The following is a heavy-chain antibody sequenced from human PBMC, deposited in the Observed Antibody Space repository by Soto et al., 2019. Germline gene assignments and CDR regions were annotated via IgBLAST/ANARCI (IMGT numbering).Heavy chain of an antibody. J-gene: IGHJ2*01. CDR1: GYKFTNYY. CDR2: VNPKRGDA. CDR3: ARDPGLTGKYWYFDL. Sequence: QVVLVQSGAEVKKPGDSVKVSCKSSGYKFTNYYIHWVRQAPGQGPEWMGWVNPKRGDAIYAQKFQGWVTMTRDMATTTAYLEVNSLKPDDTAVYFCARDPGLTGKYWYFDLWGRGTLVTVSS. V-gene: IGHV1-2*04.